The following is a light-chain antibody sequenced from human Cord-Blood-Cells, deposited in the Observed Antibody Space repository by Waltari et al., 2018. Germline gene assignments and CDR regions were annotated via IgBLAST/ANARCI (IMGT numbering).Light chain of an antibody. V-gene: IGKV3-11*01. Sequence: EIVLTQSPATLSLSPGERATLSCRSSQSVSSYLAWYQQKPGKAPRLLIYDASNRATGIPGRFSGSGSGKDFTLTISSLEPEDFAVYYCQQRSNWPPYSFGQGTKLEIK. CDR1: QSVSSY. CDR3: QQRSNWPPYS. CDR2: DAS. J-gene: IGKJ2*03.